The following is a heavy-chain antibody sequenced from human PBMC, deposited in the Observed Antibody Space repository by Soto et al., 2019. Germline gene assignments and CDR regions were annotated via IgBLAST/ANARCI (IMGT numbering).Heavy chain of an antibody. CDR1: GFTFSSYG. CDR3: AKDVLRFLEWLAFYGMDV. J-gene: IGHJ6*02. Sequence: QVQLVESGGGVVQPGRSLRLSCAASGFTFSSYGIHWVRQAPGKGLEWVAVISYDGSNKYYADSVKGRFTISRDNSKNTLYLQMNILRAEDTAVYYCAKDVLRFLEWLAFYGMDVWGQGTTVTVSS. V-gene: IGHV3-30*18. CDR2: ISYDGSNK. D-gene: IGHD3-3*01.